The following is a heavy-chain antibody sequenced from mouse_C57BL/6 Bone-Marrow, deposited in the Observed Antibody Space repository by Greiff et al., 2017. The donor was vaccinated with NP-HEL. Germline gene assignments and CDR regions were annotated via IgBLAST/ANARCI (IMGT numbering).Heavy chain of an antibody. J-gene: IGHJ2*01. CDR2: IDPENGDT. V-gene: IGHV14-4*01. CDR1: GFNIKDDY. CDR3: TTNRCDY. Sequence: VQLQQSGAELVRPGASVKLSCTASGFNIKDDYMHWVKQRPEQGLEWIGWIDPENGDTEYASKFQGKATITADTSSNTAYLQLSSLTSEDTAVYYCTTNRCDYWGQGTTLTVSS.